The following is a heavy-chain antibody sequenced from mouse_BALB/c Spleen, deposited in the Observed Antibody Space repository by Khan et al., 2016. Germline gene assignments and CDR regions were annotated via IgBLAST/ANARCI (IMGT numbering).Heavy chain of an antibody. Sequence: EVQLQESGPSLVKPSQTLSLTCSVTGFSITSDYAWNWIRQFPGNKLEWMGYISYSGSTTYNPSLKSRVSLTRDTSKNQFFLHLNSVTAEDTATYYCARSSNWDGFAYWGQGTLVTVSA. D-gene: IGHD4-1*01. CDR1: GFSITSDYA. J-gene: IGHJ3*01. CDR2: ISYSGST. CDR3: ARSSNWDGFAY. V-gene: IGHV3-2*02.